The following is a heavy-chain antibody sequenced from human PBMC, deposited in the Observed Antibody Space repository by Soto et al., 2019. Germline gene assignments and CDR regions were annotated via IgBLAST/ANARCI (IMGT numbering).Heavy chain of an antibody. Sequence: GGSLRLSCAASGFTFTLYAIHWVRQAPGKGLEWVAVISHAGSIKYYTDSVKGRFTISRDNSLHTVYLQMNSLGPEDTAVYFCARSSGVSTPDFDYWGQGALVAVSS. V-gene: IGHV3-30-3*01. D-gene: IGHD3-10*01. CDR1: GFTFTLYA. CDR3: ARSSGVSTPDFDY. J-gene: IGHJ4*02. CDR2: ISHAGSIK.